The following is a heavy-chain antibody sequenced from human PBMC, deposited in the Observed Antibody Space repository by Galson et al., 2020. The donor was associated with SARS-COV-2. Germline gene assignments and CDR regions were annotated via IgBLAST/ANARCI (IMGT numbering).Heavy chain of an antibody. J-gene: IGHJ6*02. D-gene: IGHD5-12*01. CDR1: GGSFSGYY. CDR3: ALERGYSGSVLAADTDYYGMDV. V-gene: IGHV4-34*01. CDR2: INHSGST. Sequence: SETLSLTCAVYGGSFSGYYWSWIRQPPGKGLEWIGEINHSGSTNYNQSLKSRVTISVDTSKNQFSLKLSSVTAADTAVYYCALERGYSGSVLAADTDYYGMDVWGQGTTVTVAS.